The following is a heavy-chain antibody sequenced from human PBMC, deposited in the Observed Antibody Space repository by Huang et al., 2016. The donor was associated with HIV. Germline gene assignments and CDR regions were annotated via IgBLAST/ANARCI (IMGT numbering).Heavy chain of an antibody. CDR1: GYTFTDYF. Sequence: QVQLVQSGAEVKKPGASVKVSCRTSGYTFTDYFVHWVRQAPGQGLQWMGSINPISGVTNYAQKFQGRVTMNRDTSIRTVYMELNRLRSDDTALYYCARTPYSGSHPDYWGQGTLVTVSS. V-gene: IGHV1-2*02. J-gene: IGHJ4*02. D-gene: IGHD2-15*01. CDR3: ARTPYSGSHPDY. CDR2: INPISGVT.